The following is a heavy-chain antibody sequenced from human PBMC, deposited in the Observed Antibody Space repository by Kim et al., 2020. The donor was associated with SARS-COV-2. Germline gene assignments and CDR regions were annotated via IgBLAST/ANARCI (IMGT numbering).Heavy chain of an antibody. J-gene: IGHJ4*02. CDR3: ARMRRMVRGVIITLLTYFDT. CDR2: IYYSGST. V-gene: IGHV4-39*07. CDR1: GGSISSSSYY. D-gene: IGHD3-10*01. Sequence: SETLSLTCTVSGGSISSSSYYWGWIRQPPGKGLEWIGSIYYSGSTYYNPSLKSRVTISVDTSKNQFSLKLSTVTAADTAVYYCARMRRMVRGVIITLLTYFDTWGERNLVTVSS.